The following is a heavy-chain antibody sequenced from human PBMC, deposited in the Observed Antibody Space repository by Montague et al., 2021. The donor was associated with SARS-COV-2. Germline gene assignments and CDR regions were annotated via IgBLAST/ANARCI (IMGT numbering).Heavy chain of an antibody. Sequence: SETLSLTCGVSGGSINSYYWSWIRQPPGKGLEWIGRIYTSGSTNHSPSLKSRVTISVDTSKNHLSLKLTSVTAADTAVYYCARDSKTSVRGLGDHGLDVWGQGTTVTVSS. CDR3: ARDSKTSVRGLGDHGLDV. D-gene: IGHD2-2*01. J-gene: IGHJ6*02. CDR1: GGSINSYY. V-gene: IGHV4-4*07. CDR2: IYTSGST.